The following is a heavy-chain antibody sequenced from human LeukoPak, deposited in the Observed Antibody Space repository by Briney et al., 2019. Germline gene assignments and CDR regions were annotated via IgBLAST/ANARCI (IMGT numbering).Heavy chain of an antibody. CDR2: IYTGGTT. CDR1: GFTVSSDY. Sequence: GGSLRLSCAASGFTVSSDYMTWVRQAPGKGLEWVSVIYTGGTTFYADSVKGRFTISRDNSKNTPYLQMNSLRAEDTAVYYCATSDYGGVSLYWGQGTLVTVSS. J-gene: IGHJ4*02. V-gene: IGHV3-53*01. D-gene: IGHD4-23*01. CDR3: ATSDYGGVSLY.